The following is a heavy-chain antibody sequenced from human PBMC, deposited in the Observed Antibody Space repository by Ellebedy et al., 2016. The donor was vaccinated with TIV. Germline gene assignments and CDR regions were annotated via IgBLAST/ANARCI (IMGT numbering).Heavy chain of an antibody. J-gene: IGHJ5*02. CDR2: LYTGGIA. CDR3: ARVRFSPGWFDP. Sequence: PSETLSLTCTVSGGSIKNYYWNWIRQPAGKGLEWIGRLYTGGIATYNPSLKSRVTISVDTSKNQVSLKVNSVTAADTAVYYCARVRFSPGWFDPWGQGTLVTVPS. CDR1: GGSIKNYY. V-gene: IGHV4-4*07.